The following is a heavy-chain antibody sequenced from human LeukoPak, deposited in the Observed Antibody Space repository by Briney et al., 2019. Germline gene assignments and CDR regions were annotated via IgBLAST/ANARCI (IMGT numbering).Heavy chain of an antibody. CDR1: GFTFSSYW. V-gene: IGHV3-74*01. J-gene: IGHJ6*03. CDR2: INSDGSST. CDR3: ARGMAAAVHYYYYMDV. Sequence: GGSLRLSCAASGFTFSSYWMHWVRQAPGKGLVWVSRINSDGSSTSYADSVKGRFTISRDNAKNTLYLQMNSLRAEDTAVYYCARGMAAAVHYYYYMDVWGKRTTVTFSS. D-gene: IGHD6-13*01.